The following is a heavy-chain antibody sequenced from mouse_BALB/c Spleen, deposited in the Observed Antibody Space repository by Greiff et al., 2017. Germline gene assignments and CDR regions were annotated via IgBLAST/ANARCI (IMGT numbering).Heavy chain of an antibody. CDR3: ARGEGGSYGYEKGYYFDY. V-gene: IGHV5-6-5*01. CDR1: GFTFSSYA. D-gene: IGHD2-2*01. Sequence: EVKLMESGGGLVKPGGSLKLSCAASGFTFSSYAMSWVRQTPEKRLEWVASISSGGSTYYPDSVKGRFTISRDNARNILYLQMSSLRSEDTAMYYCARGEGGSYGYEKGYYFDYWGQGTTLTVSS. CDR2: ISSGGST. J-gene: IGHJ2*01.